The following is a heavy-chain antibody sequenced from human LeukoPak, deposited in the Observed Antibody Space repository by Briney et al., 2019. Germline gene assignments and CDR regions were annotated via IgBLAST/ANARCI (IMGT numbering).Heavy chain of an antibody. CDR2: ISYSGGT. CDR1: GGSIISSNHY. V-gene: IGHV4-39*02. D-gene: IGHD3-22*01. Sequence: TSETLSLTCTVSGGSIISSNHYWGWTRQPPGKGLEWFGSISYSGGTAYNPSLRSRVTISVDTSKNQFSLKVNSVTAADTAVYFCAREGEYYDSRGSRPHAFDIWGQGTLVTVFS. CDR3: AREGEYYDSRGSRPHAFDI. J-gene: IGHJ3*02.